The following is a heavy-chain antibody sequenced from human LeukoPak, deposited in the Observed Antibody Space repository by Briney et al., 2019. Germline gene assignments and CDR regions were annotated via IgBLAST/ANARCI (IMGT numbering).Heavy chain of an antibody. V-gene: IGHV3-30-3*01. CDR1: GFTFSSYA. D-gene: IGHD3-22*01. CDR2: ISYDGSNK. Sequence: GGSLRLSCAASGFTFSSYAMHWVRQAPGKGLEWVAVISYDGSNKYYADSVKGRFTISRDNSKNTLYLQMNSLRGEDTAVYYCAKGLGGGSVYYKYYFDYWGQGTLVTVSS. J-gene: IGHJ4*02. CDR3: AKGLGGGSVYYKYYFDY.